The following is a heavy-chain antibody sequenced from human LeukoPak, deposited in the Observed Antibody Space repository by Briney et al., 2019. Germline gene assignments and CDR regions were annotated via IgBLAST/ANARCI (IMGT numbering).Heavy chain of an antibody. J-gene: IGHJ4*02. CDR1: GFTFSSYW. Sequence: GGSLRLSCAASGFTFSSYWMHWVRQAPGKGLVWVSRINSDGSSTSYADSVKGRFTISRDNAKNTLYLQMNSLRAEDTAVYYCAREDGKYYYDSSGYYYYWGQGTLVTVSS. V-gene: IGHV3-74*01. D-gene: IGHD3-22*01. CDR3: AREDGKYYYDSSGYYYY. CDR2: INSDGSST.